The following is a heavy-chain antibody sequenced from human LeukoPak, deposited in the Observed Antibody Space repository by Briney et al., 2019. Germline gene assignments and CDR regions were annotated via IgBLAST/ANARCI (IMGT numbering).Heavy chain of an antibody. V-gene: IGHV3-23*01. D-gene: IGHD5-18*01. J-gene: IGHJ4*02. CDR3: AKNVGQVWLPLGY. Sequence: GGSLRLSCAASGFTFDSYAMNWVRRAPGMGLEWVSGISSGGSTYYADSVKGRFTISRDNSRNSLYLQMNSLRAEDTAVYYCAKNVGQVWLPLGYWGQGTLVTVSS. CDR2: ISSGGST. CDR1: GFTFDSYA.